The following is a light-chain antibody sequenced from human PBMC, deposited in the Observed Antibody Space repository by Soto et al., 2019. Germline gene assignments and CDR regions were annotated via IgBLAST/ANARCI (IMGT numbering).Light chain of an antibody. CDR3: MQGSHFPPWT. CDR1: QSLVYSDGNTH. J-gene: IGKJ1*01. V-gene: IGKV2-30*01. Sequence: DVVMTQSPLSLSVTLGQPASISCRSSQSLVYSDGNTHLHWFHQRPGQPPRRLINRISNRDSGAPPRXXGSGSGTDFTLTISRVEAEDVGVYYCMQGSHFPPWTFGQGTRVEIK. CDR2: RIS.